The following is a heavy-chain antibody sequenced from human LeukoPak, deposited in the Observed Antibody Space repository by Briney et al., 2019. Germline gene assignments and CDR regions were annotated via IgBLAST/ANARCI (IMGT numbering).Heavy chain of an antibody. CDR3: ARPGYSYGPDDDAFDI. Sequence: SETLSLTCTVSGGSISSSSYYWGWIRQPPGKGLEWIGSIYYSGSTYYNPSLKSRVTISVDTSKNQFSLKLSSVTAADTAAYYCARPGYSYGPDDDAFDIWGQGTMVTVSS. J-gene: IGHJ3*02. CDR2: IYYSGST. V-gene: IGHV4-39*01. D-gene: IGHD5-18*01. CDR1: GGSISSSSYY.